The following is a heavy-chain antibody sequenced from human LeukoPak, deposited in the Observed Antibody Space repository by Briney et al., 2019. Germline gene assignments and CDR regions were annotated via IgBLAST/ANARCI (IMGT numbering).Heavy chain of an antibody. J-gene: IGHJ6*03. CDR3: ARETDDFWRHDYYYYYMDV. CDR1: GGSISSYY. CDR2: IYYSGST. V-gene: IGHV4-59*01. D-gene: IGHD3-3*01. Sequence: SETLSLTCTASGGSISSYYWSWIRQPPGKGLEWIGYIYYSGSTNYNPSLKSRVTISVDTSKNQFSLKLRSMTAADTAVYYCARETDDFWRHDYYYYYMDVWGQGTMVTVSS.